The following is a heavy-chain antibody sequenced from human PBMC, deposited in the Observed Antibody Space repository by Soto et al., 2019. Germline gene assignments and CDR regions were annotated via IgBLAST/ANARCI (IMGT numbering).Heavy chain of an antibody. CDR3: ARYNAASATYYSDF. Sequence: SETLSLTCAVSGASVSSTYWWSWVRQPPGKGPEWIGEINHRGSANYNPSLKSRVTISVDISKSQFSLRLTSVTAADTAVYYCARYNAASATYYSDFWGQGALVTVSS. CDR2: INHRGSA. D-gene: IGHD6-13*01. V-gene: IGHV4-4*02. CDR1: GASVSSTYW. J-gene: IGHJ4*02.